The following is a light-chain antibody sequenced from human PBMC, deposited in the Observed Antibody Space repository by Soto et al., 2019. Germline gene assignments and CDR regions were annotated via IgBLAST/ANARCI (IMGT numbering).Light chain of an antibody. J-gene: IGKJ1*01. CDR2: DAS. CDR1: QGISTY. Sequence: DIKMTQSPSSLSASVGNRVTITCRSSQGISTYLNWYQKKPGKAPNLLIYDASRLQSGVPSRFSGSGSGTDFTLTISRLEPEDFAVYYCQQYGSSPPWTFGQGTKV. CDR3: QQYGSSPPWT. V-gene: IGKV1-39*01.